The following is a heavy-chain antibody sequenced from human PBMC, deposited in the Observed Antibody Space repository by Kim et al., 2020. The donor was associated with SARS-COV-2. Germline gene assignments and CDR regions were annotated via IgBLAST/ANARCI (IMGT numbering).Heavy chain of an antibody. CDR3: AKDSRIDQLPHYYYYYYGMDV. V-gene: IGHV3-43*02. CDR2: ISGDGGST. Sequence: GGSLRLSCAASGFTFDDYAMHWVRQAPGKGLEWVSLISGDGGSTYYADSVKGRFTISRDNSKNSLYLQMNSLRTEDTALYYCAKDSRIDQLPHYYYYYYGMDVWGQGTTVTVSS. CDR1: GFTFDDYA. D-gene: IGHD2-2*01. J-gene: IGHJ6*02.